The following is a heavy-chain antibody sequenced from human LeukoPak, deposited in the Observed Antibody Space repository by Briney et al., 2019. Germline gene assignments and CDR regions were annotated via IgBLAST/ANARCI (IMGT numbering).Heavy chain of an antibody. CDR2: ISTSGSYT. Sequence: PGGSLSLSCVVSGIPFSDYYMNGIRGAPGRGREWISYISTSGSYTDYAHSEKGRFTISGDDAKSALYLQMGSLRLEDTAVYYWAAGTAADFWGQGTLVTVSS. CDR1: GIPFSDYY. V-gene: IGHV3-11*03. J-gene: IGHJ4*02. CDR3: AAGTAADF. D-gene: IGHD6-13*01.